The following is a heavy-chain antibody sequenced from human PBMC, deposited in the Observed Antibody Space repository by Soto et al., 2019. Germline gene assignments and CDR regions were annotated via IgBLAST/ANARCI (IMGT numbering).Heavy chain of an antibody. J-gene: IGHJ5*02. V-gene: IGHV4-34*01. CDR1: GGSFSGYY. CDR3: ARAFPLISSSGGWFDP. Sequence: SETLSLTCAVYGGSFSGYYWSWIRQPPGKGLEWIGEINHSGSTNYNPSLKSRVTISVDTSKNQFSLKLSSVTAADTAVYYCARAFPLISSSGGWFDPWGQGTLVTVPQ. D-gene: IGHD6-6*01. CDR2: INHSGST.